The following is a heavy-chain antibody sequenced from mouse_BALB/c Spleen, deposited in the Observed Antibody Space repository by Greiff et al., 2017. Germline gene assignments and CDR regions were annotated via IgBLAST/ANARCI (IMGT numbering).Heavy chain of an antibody. D-gene: IGHD2-4*01. CDR2: IWSGGST. Sequence: QVQLKESGPGLVQPSQSLSITCTVSGFSLTSYGVHWVRQSPGKGLEWLGVIWSGGSTDYNAAFISRLSISKDNSKSQVFFKMNSLQANDTAIYYCSRRGMITPWFAYWGQGTLVTVSA. J-gene: IGHJ3*01. CDR1: GFSLTSYG. CDR3: SRRGMITPWFAY. V-gene: IGHV2-2*02.